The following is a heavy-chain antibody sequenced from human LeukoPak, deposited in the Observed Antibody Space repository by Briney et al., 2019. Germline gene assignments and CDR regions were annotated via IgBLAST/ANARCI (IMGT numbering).Heavy chain of an antibody. CDR2: IYTSGST. CDR3: GRETTGAGTARPFHS. Sequence: SETLSLTCTLSGGSISNFYWGWIRQPAGKTLEWIGRIYTSGSTHYNPSPKSRATMSVDTPKHQFTWKLSSVTPGNPPVYFCGRETTGAGTARPFHSWGQGTLVTVSS. J-gene: IGHJ4*02. CDR1: GGSISNFY. D-gene: IGHD6-19*01. V-gene: IGHV4-4*07.